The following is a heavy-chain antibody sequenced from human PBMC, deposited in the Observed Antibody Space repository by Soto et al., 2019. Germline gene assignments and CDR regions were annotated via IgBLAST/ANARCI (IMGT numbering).Heavy chain of an antibody. CDR3: ARDLETVTTSGFFDP. CDR1: GFTFSSYG. D-gene: IGHD4-4*01. CDR2: IWYDGSNK. V-gene: IGHV3-33*01. J-gene: IGHJ5*02. Sequence: GGSLRLSCAASGFTFSSYGMHWVRQAPGKGLEWVAVIWYDGSNKYYADSVKGRFTISRDNSKNTLYLQMNSLRAEDTAVYYCARDLETVTTSGFFDPWGQGTLVTVSS.